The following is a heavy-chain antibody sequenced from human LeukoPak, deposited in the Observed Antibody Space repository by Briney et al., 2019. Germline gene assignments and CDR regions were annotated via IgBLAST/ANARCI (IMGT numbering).Heavy chain of an antibody. V-gene: IGHV4-59*01. J-gene: IGHJ4*02. CDR2: IYHSGIT. CDR3: ARDERSDTSGWHLGY. D-gene: IGHD6-19*01. CDR1: GGSISTYY. Sequence: SETLSLTCTVSGGSISTYYWSWSRQPPGKGLEWIGFIYHSGITNYNPSLKSRVTISVDTSKNQFSLNLSSVTAADTAVYYCARDERSDTSGWHLGYWGQGTLVTVSS.